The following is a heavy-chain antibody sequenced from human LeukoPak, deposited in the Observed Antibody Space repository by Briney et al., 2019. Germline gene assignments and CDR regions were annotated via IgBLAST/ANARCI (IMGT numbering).Heavy chain of an antibody. CDR1: GFTFSSYG. V-gene: IGHV3-33*01. CDR3: ARTYYYDSSGIDY. CDR2: IWYDGSNK. Sequence: PGRSLRLSCAASGFTFSSYGMHWVRQAPGKGLEWVAVIWYDGSNKYYADSVKGRFTISRDNSKNTLYLQMNSLRAEDTAVYYCARTYYYDSSGIDYWGQGTLVTVSS. J-gene: IGHJ4*02. D-gene: IGHD3-22*01.